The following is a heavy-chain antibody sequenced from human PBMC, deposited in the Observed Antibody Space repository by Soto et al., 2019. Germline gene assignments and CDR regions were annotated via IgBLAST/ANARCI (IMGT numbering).Heavy chain of an antibody. V-gene: IGHV3-7*03. D-gene: IGHD3-22*01. Sequence: GGSLRLSCAATGFTFRNYWMYWVRQAAGKGLEWVANINQDGSEKYYVDSVKGRFTISRDNADNSLYLQMNSLRVEDTALYYCARGFFYDNSRHYTDSWGQGTLVTVSS. CDR2: INQDGSEK. CDR3: ARGFFYDNSRHYTDS. J-gene: IGHJ4*02. CDR1: GFTFRNYW.